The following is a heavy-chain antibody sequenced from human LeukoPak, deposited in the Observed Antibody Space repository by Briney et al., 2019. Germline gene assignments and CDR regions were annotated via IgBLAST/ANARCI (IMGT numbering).Heavy chain of an antibody. CDR3: AGCIGGRCYYGY. CDR1: GFTFHTYA. Sequence: PGGSLRLSCSTSGFTFHTYAMSWVRQTPGKGLEWVSAIGANGGTTFYADSVTGRFTISRDNSKSTLYLQMNSLRAEDTAVYYCAGCIGGRCYYGYWGQGTLVTVSS. D-gene: IGHD2-15*01. CDR2: IGANGGTT. J-gene: IGHJ4*02. V-gene: IGHV3-23*01.